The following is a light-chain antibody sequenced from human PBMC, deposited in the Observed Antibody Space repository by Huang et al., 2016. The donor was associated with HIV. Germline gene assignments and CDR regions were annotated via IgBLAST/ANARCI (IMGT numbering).Light chain of an antibody. CDR3: QHYKT. CDR2: GAS. J-gene: IGKJ2*01. Sequence: EIVMTQSPATLSVSPGERVILSCRTSHSVSTNLAWYQQKRGQPPRLLIYGASTRATETPIRFSGSGSGTEFTLTISSLQPEEFAVYSCQHYKTFGRGTKLEIK. CDR1: HSVSTN. V-gene: IGKV3-15*01.